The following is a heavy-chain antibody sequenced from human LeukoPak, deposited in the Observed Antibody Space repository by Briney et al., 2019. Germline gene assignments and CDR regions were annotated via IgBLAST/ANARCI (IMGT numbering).Heavy chain of an antibody. CDR1: GYSFTSHW. Sequence: EESLKISCKGSGYSFTSHWIGWVRQMPGKGLEWMGIIYPGASDTRYSPSFQGQVTISADKSISTAYLQWSSLTASDSAIYYCXXXXXXXWSGNWGGMDVWGQGTTVTVSS. CDR2: IYPGASDT. D-gene: IGHD3-3*01. V-gene: IGHV5-51*01. J-gene: IGHJ6*02. CDR3: XXXXXXXWSGNWGGMDV.